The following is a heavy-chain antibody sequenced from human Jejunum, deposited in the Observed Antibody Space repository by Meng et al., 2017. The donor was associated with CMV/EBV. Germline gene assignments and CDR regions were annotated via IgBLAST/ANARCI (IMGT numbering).Heavy chain of an antibody. V-gene: IGHV3-7*01. CDR2: IKYDGSKK. CDR1: SGFPFSTYW. Sequence: CAASSGFPFSTYWMSWVRQAPGKGLGWVANIKYDGSKKYYMDSVKGRFTISRDNAKNSLYLQMNSLRAEDTAVYYCARGGGAADYWGQGTLVTVSS. D-gene: IGHD1-26*01. J-gene: IGHJ4*02. CDR3: ARGGGAADY.